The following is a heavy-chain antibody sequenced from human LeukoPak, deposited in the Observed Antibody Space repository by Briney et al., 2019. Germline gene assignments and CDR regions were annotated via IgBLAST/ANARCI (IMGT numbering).Heavy chain of an antibody. CDR1: GYTFTSYY. D-gene: IGHD1-26*01. Sequence: ASVKVSCKASGYTFTSYYMHWVRQAPGQGLEWMGIINPSGGSTSYAQKFQGRVTMTRDTSTSTVYMELSSLRSEDTAVYYCARPRSGPTTGRDLDYWGQGTLVTVSS. V-gene: IGHV1-46*01. J-gene: IGHJ4*02. CDR2: INPSGGST. CDR3: ARPRSGPTTGRDLDY.